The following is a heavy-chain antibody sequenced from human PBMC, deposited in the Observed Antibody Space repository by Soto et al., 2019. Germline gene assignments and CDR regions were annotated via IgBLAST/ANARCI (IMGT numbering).Heavy chain of an antibody. CDR1: GGSISSYY. Sequence: SETLSLTCTVSGGSISSYYWSWIRQPPGKGLEWIGYIYYSGSTNYNPSLKSRVTISVDTSKNQFSLKLSSVTAADTAVYYCARVSGLHYDILTGYWPNYYYYMDVWGKGTTVTVSS. CDR3: ARVSGLHYDILTGYWPNYYYYMDV. V-gene: IGHV4-59*01. CDR2: IYYSGST. J-gene: IGHJ6*03. D-gene: IGHD3-9*01.